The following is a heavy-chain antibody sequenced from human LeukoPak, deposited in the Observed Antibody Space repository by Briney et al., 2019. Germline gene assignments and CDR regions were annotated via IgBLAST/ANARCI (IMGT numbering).Heavy chain of an antibody. V-gene: IGHV4-59*12. CDR3: ASATTVTTSGAFDI. D-gene: IGHD4-17*01. J-gene: IGHJ3*02. Sequence: SETLSLTCTVSGGSISSYYWSWIRQPPGKGLEWIGYIYYSGSTNYNPSLKSRVTISVDTSKNQFSLKLSSVTAADTAVYYCASATTVTTSGAFDIWGQGTMVTVSS. CDR1: GGSISSYY. CDR2: IYYSGST.